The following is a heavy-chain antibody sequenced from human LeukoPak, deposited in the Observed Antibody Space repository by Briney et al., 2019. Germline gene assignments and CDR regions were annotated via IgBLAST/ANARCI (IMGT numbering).Heavy chain of an antibody. D-gene: IGHD2-21*02. CDR2: IIPIFGTA. CDR1: GGTFSSYA. CDR3: ARDLHSFGYSYCGGDCYSWLDY. Sequence: SVKVSCKASGGTFSSYAISWVRQAPGQGLEWMGGIIPIFGTANYAQKFQGRVTITADESTSTAYMELSSLRSEDTAVYYCARDLHSFGYSYCGGDCYSWLDYWGQGTLVTVSS. V-gene: IGHV1-69*13. J-gene: IGHJ4*02.